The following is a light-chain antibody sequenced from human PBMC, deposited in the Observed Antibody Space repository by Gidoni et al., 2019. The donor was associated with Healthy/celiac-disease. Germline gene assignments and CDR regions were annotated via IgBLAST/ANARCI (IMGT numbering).Light chain of an antibody. CDR3: AAWDDSLNGPV. CDR2: SNN. V-gene: IGLV1-44*01. CDR1: SSNIGSHT. J-gene: IGLJ3*02. Sequence: QSVLTQPPSASGTPGQRVTSSCSGSSSNIGSHTVNWSQQLPGTAPKLLIYSNNQRPSGVPDRFSGSKSGTSASLAISGLQSEDEADYYCAAWDDSLNGPVFGGGTKLTVL.